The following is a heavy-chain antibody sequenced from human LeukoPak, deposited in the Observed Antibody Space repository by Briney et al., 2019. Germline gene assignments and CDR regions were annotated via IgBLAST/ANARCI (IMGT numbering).Heavy chain of an antibody. CDR3: AKDLHSSSWYNYFQH. CDR2: ISGSGGST. V-gene: IGHV3-23*01. CDR1: GFTFSNYA. Sequence: GGSLRLSCAASGFTFSNYAMSWVRQAPGKGLEWVSAISGSGGSTYYADSVTGRFTISRDNSKNTLYLQMNSLRAEDTAVYYCAKDLHSSSWYNYFQHWGQGTLVTVSS. J-gene: IGHJ1*01. D-gene: IGHD6-13*01.